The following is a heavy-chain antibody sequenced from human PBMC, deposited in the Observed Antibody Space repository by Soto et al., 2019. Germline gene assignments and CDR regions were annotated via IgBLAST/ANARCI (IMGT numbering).Heavy chain of an antibody. CDR1: SGSINVYY. CDR2: IYYSGST. CDR3: ASAGYSYGYLFSY. D-gene: IGHD5-18*01. V-gene: IGHV4-59*08. J-gene: IGHJ4*02. Sequence: SETLSLTCVVSSGSINVYYWNWIRQPPGKGLEWIGSIYYSGSTNYNPSLKSRVTISVDTSKNQFSLKLSSVTAADTAVYYCASAGYSYGYLFSYWGQGTLVTVSS.